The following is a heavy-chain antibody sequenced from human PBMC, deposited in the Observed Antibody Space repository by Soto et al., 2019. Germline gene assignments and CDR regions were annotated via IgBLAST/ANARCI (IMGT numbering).Heavy chain of an antibody. Sequence: PGGSLRLSCTASGFTFGDYAMSWFRQAPGKGLEWVGFIRSKAYGGTTEYAASVKGRFTISRDDSKSIAYLQMNSLKTEDTAVYYCTLKHTAPAAIDYWGQGTLVTVSS. J-gene: IGHJ4*02. V-gene: IGHV3-49*03. D-gene: IGHD2-2*01. CDR2: IRSKAYGGTT. CDR1: GFTFGDYA. CDR3: TLKHTAPAAIDY.